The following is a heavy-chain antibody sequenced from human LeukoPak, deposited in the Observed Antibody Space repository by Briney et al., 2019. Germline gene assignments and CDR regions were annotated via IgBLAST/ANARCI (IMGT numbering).Heavy chain of an antibody. J-gene: IGHJ4*02. D-gene: IGHD3-10*01. V-gene: IGHV4-59*01. Sequence: SETLSLTCAVSGGSISSYYWSWIRQPPGKGLEWIGYIYYSGSANYNPSLKSRVTISVDTSKNQFSLKLSSVTAADTAVYYCAREAPNYYGSGSCFDYWGQGTLVTVSS. CDR3: AREAPNYYGSGSCFDY. CDR2: IYYSGSA. CDR1: GGSISSYY.